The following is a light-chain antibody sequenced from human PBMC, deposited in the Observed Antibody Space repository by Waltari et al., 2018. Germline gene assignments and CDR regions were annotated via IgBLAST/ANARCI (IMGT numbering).Light chain of an antibody. V-gene: IGLV2-11*01. CDR2: VVN. J-gene: IGLJ1*01. CDR1: SSHVGGYDS. CDR3: CSYVPTSLDV. Sequence: QSALTQPRPVSGSPGQSVTIPCTGTSSHVGGYDSVSWYQQHPGKAPKLIIYVVNKRPAGVPDHFSGSKSGNTASLTISGLQAEDEADYYCCSYVPTSLDVFGTGTKVTVL.